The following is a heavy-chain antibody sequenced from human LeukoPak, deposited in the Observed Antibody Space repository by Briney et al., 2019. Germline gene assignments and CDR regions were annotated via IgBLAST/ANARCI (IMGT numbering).Heavy chain of an antibody. V-gene: IGHV4-61*02. J-gene: IGHJ6*03. CDR1: GDSISSGSYY. Sequence: KPSETLSLTCTVSGDSISSGSYYWSWIRQPAGKGLEWIGRIYSNGDTKFNPSLKSRVTISLDTSKNQFSLKLSSATAADTAVYYCESRHSKQQPYYYYMDIWGKGTTVTVSS. CDR2: IYSNGDT. D-gene: IGHD6-13*01. CDR3: ESRHSKQQPYYYYMDI.